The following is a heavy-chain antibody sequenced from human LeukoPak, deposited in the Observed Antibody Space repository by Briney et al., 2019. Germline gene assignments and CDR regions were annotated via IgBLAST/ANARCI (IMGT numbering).Heavy chain of an antibody. V-gene: IGHV4-59*01. Sequence: SETLSLTCTVSGGSISSYYWSWIRQPPGKGLECIGYIYYSGGTNYNPSLKSRVTISVDTSKNQFSMRLSSVTAADTAVYYCARVTGYMIEDYFDYWGQGTLVTVSS. D-gene: IGHD3-22*01. CDR3: ARVTGYMIEDYFDY. CDR1: GGSISSYY. CDR2: IYYSGGT. J-gene: IGHJ4*02.